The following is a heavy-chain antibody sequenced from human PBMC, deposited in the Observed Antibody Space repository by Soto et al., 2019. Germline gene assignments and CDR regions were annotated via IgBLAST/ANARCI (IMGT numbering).Heavy chain of an antibody. V-gene: IGHV4-39*01. J-gene: IGHJ5*02. Sequence: SETLSLTCTVSGGSISSSSYYWGWIRQPPGKGLEWIGSIYYSGSTYYNPSLKSRVTISVDTSKNQFSLKLSSVTAADTSVYYCAVQDRKYSYGLNWFDPWGQGTLVTVSS. CDR1: GGSISSSSYY. CDR2: IYYSGST. CDR3: AVQDRKYSYGLNWFDP. D-gene: IGHD5-18*01.